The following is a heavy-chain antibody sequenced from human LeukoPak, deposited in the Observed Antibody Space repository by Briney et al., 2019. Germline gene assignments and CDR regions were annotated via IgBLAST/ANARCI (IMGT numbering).Heavy chain of an antibody. CDR3: ARGGDYGDRYFDY. Sequence: PSETLSLTCAVYGGSFSGYYWSWIRQPPGKGLEWIGEINHSGSTNYNPSLKSRVTISVDTSKNQFSLKLSSVTAADTAAYYCARGGDYGDRYFDYWGQGTLVTVSS. CDR1: GGSFSGYY. D-gene: IGHD4-17*01. J-gene: IGHJ4*02. CDR2: INHSGST. V-gene: IGHV4-34*01.